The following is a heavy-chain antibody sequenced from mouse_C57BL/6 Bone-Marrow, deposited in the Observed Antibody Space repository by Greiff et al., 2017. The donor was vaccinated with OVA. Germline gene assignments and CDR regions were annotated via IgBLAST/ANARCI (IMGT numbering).Heavy chain of an antibody. D-gene: IGHD1-1*01. V-gene: IGHV14-4*01. J-gene: IGHJ3*01. Sequence: VQLQQSGAELVRPGASVKLSCTASGFNIKDDYMNWVKQRPEQGLEWIGWIDPENGDTEYASKLQGKATITADTTSNPSYLVHTSLTSDNTAVYFSTTWSSVVDPIAYWGQGTLVTVSA. CDR2: IDPENGDT. CDR3: TTWSSVVDPIAY. CDR1: GFNIKDDY.